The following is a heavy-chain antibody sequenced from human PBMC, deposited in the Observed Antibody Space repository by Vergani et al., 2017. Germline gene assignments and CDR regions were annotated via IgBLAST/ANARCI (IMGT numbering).Heavy chain of an antibody. D-gene: IGHD3-16*02. CDR3: AKADRGELSTSLLY. V-gene: IGHV3-30*18. J-gene: IGHJ4*02. CDR1: GFTFSSYG. CDR2: ISYDGSNK. Sequence: QVQLVESGGGVVQPGRSLRLSCAASGFTFSSYGMHWVRQAPGKGLEWVAVISYDGSNKYYADSVKGRFTISRDNSKNTLYLQMNSLRAEDTAVYYCAKADRGELSTSLLYWGQGTLVTVSS.